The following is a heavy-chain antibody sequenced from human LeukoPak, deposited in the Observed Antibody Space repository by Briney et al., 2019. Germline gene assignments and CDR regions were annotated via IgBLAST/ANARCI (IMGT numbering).Heavy chain of an antibody. CDR3: AAELYVVTAPLWAFDI. CDR1: GFTVSGNY. D-gene: IGHD2-21*02. Sequence: GSLRLSCAASGFTVSGNYMSWVRQAPGKGLEWVSVIYSGGTTYYADSVKARFTISRDNSKDTLYLQINSLRAEDTAVYYCAAELYVVTAPLWAFDIWGQGTMVTVSS. CDR2: IYSGGTT. J-gene: IGHJ3*02. V-gene: IGHV3-66*01.